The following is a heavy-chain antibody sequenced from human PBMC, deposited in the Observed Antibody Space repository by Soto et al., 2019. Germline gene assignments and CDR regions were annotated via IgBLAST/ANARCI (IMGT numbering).Heavy chain of an antibody. CDR1: GGSINSYY. D-gene: IGHD2-8*01. J-gene: IGHJ5*02. Sequence: TSETLSLTCTVSGGSINSYYWSWIRQPPGKGLEWIGYIYYSGSTNSSPSLKGRVTISVDTSKNQFSLKLSSVTAADTAVYYCVRHKPNGNYGSLDPWGQGTLVTVSS. CDR3: VRHKPNGNYGSLDP. V-gene: IGHV4-59*08. CDR2: IYYSGST.